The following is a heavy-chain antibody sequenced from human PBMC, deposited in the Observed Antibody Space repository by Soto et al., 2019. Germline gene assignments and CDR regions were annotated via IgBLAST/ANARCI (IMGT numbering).Heavy chain of an antibody. CDR1: GFTFSHYW. CDR2: IKKDGSQK. V-gene: IGHV3-7*01. Sequence: EVQLVESGGDLVQPGGSLRLSCAASGFTFSHYWMTWVRQAPGKGLEWVANIKKDGSQKNYVDSVKGRFTVSRDNAKNSLYLQMHSLRAEDTAMYYCARSGSEVDYWGQGTLVIVSS. D-gene: IGHD3-10*01. CDR3: ARSGSEVDY. J-gene: IGHJ4*02.